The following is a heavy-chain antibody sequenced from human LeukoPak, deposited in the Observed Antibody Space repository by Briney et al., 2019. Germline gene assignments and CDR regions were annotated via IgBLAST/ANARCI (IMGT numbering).Heavy chain of an antibody. D-gene: IGHD3-22*01. CDR1: GGTFSSYA. CDR3: AKGLYDSSGYLACFDY. Sequence: SLKVSCKASGGTFSSYAISWVRQAPGQGLEWMGGIIPIFGTANYAQKFQGRVTITADKSTSTAYMELSSLRSEDTALYYCAKGLYDSSGYLACFDYWGQGTLVTVSS. V-gene: IGHV1-69*06. J-gene: IGHJ4*02. CDR2: IIPIFGTA.